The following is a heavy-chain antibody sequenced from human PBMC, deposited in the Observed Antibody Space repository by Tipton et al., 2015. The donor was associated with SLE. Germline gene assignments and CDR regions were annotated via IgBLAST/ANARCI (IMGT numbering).Heavy chain of an antibody. D-gene: IGHD6-19*01. V-gene: IGHV3-7*03. CDR1: GFTFSSYW. CDR3: ARASRSIGDSSGWYAFDY. Sequence: SLRLSCVASGFTFSSYWMAWVRQAPGKGLEWVAKIKSDGSEKHYVDSVKGRFTISRDDAKNTLYLQMNSLRAEDTAVYYCARASRSIGDSSGWYAFDYWGQGTLVTVSS. CDR2: IKSDGSEK. J-gene: IGHJ4*02.